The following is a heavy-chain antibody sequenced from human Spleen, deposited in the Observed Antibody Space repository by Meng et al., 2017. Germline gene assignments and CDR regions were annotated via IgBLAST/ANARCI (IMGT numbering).Heavy chain of an antibody. CDR3: ARDNDYGDY. V-gene: IGHV1-2*06. CDR2: INPNSGGT. J-gene: IGHJ4*02. CDR1: GYTFPDYY. D-gene: IGHD2-8*01. Sequence: ASVKVSCKASGYTFPDYYLHWVRRAPGQGLEWMGRINPNSGGTNYAQKFQGRVTMTRDTSISTAYMELSRLRSDDTAVYYCARDNDYGDYWGQGTLVTVSS.